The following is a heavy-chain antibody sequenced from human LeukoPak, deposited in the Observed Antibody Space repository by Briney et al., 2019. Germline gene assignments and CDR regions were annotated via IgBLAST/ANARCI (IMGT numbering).Heavy chain of an antibody. CDR2: ISGSGGST. Sequence: GGSLRLSCAASGFTFSSYAMSWVRQAPGKGLEWVSAISGSGGSTYYADSVKGRFTISRDNSKNTLYLQMNSLRAEDTAVYYCARELTYYYDSSGLRVAFDIWGQGTMVTVSS. CDR1: GFTFSSYA. J-gene: IGHJ3*02. D-gene: IGHD3-22*01. V-gene: IGHV3-23*01. CDR3: ARELTYYYDSSGLRVAFDI.